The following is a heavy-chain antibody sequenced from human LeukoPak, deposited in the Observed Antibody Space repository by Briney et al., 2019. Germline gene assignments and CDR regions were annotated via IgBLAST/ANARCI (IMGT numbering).Heavy chain of an antibody. V-gene: IGHV1-2*02. CDR2: IDPKTGNQ. D-gene: IGHD2-8*01. CDR3: ARGRFHHGFDF. CDR1: GYSFRDYW. Sequence: GASVKVSCKASGYSFRDYWMHWVRQAPGQGLEWMGWIDPKTGNQNYAQKFQGRVTMTSDTSITTFYMELSRLTSDDTAVYYCARGRFHHGFDFWGQGTVVTVSS. J-gene: IGHJ4*02.